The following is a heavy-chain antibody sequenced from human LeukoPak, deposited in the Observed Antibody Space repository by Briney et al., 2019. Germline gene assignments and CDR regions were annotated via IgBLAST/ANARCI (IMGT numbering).Heavy chain of an antibody. J-gene: IGHJ4*02. D-gene: IGHD2-2*02. CDR3: ARGDEYTTSP. V-gene: IGHV3-7*05. Sequence: PGGSLRLSCAASGFTFSSFWMSWVRQAPGKGLEWVGNIKREGGDKYYVDSVKGRFSISRDNAKNSLYLHMNSLRAEDTAVYYCARGDEYTTSPWGQGTLVTVSS. CDR2: IKREGGDK. CDR1: GFTFSSFW.